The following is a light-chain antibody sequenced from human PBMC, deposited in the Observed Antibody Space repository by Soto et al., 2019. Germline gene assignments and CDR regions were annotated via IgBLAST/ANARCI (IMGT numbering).Light chain of an antibody. J-gene: IGKJ1*01. CDR2: GAS. CDR3: QQYGSSPPMT. Sequence: ETVLTQSPDMLSLSPGERATLSCRASQSVSSSYLAWYQQKPGQAPRLLIYGASSRATGIPDRFSGSGSGTDFTLTISRLEPEDFAVYYCQQYGSSPPMTFGQGTKVDIK. CDR1: QSVSSSY. V-gene: IGKV3-20*01.